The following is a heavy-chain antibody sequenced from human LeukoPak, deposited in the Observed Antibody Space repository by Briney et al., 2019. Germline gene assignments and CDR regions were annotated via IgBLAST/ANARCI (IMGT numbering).Heavy chain of an antibody. V-gene: IGHV3-48*03. J-gene: IGHJ4*02. Sequence: GGSLRLSCAASGFTVSGYEMNWVRQAPGKGLEWVSYISSSGSSIYYADSVKGRFTISRDNARNSLYLQMNSLRAEDTAVYYCARADYDYVWGSYRQYYFDYWGQGTLVTVSS. CDR2: ISSSGSSI. D-gene: IGHD3-16*02. CDR3: ARADYDYVWGSYRQYYFDY. CDR1: GFTVSGYE.